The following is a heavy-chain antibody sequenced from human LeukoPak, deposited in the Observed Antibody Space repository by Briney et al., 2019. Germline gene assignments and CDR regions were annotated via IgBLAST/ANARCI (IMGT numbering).Heavy chain of an antibody. CDR1: GFTFSDYY. D-gene: IGHD2-2*01. J-gene: IGHJ4*02. CDR3: AKGDIVVVPAAD. Sequence: GGSLRLSCAASGFTFSDYYMGWIRQAPGKGLECVSYITNSGSTIYYADSVKGRFTISRDNAKKTLNLQMNSLRAEDTAVYYCAKGDIVVVPAADWGQGTLVTVSS. CDR2: ITNSGSTI. V-gene: IGHV3-11*01.